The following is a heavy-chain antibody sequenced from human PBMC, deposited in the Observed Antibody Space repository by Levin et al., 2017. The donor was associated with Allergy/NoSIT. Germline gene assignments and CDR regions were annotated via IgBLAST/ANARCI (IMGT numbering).Heavy chain of an antibody. CDR3: AKGLSSGSPYRAFDM. CDR2: LRYSGDTT. J-gene: IGHJ3*02. D-gene: IGHD1-26*01. V-gene: IGHV3-23*01. CDR1: GFTFRRYT. Sequence: GESLKISCAASGFTFRRYTMTWVRQAPGRGLEWVSTLRYSGDTTHYADSVKGRFTISRDGSKDTLFLQMNSLRVEDTAVYYCAKGLSSGSPYRAFDMWGQGTMVTVSS.